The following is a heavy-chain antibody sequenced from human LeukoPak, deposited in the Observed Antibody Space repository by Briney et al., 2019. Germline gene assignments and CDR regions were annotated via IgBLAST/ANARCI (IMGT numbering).Heavy chain of an antibody. V-gene: IGHV4-61*01. CDR2: IYHSGST. Sequence: SQTLSPTCTVSGGSISSGSYYRSWIRQPPGKGLEWIGHIYHSGSTNYNPSLKSRVTISVDTSKNQFSLRLSSVTAADTAVYYCARDGYSGNDGLWGQGTLVTVSS. CDR1: GGSISSGSYY. CDR3: ARDGYSGNDGL. D-gene: IGHD5-12*01. J-gene: IGHJ4*02.